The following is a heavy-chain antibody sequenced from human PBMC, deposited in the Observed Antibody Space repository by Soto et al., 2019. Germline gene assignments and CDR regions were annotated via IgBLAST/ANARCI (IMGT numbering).Heavy chain of an antibody. Sequence: QVQLVQSGAEVKKPGSSVKVSCKASGGTFSSYTISWVRQAPGQGLEWMGRIIPILGIANYAQKFQGRVTITADKSTSTDYMELSSLRSEDTAVYYCASDPPSTVVTPALLDYWGQGTLVTVSS. CDR2: IIPILGIA. J-gene: IGHJ4*02. CDR1: GGTFSSYT. D-gene: IGHD4-17*01. V-gene: IGHV1-69*02. CDR3: ASDPPSTVVTPALLDY.